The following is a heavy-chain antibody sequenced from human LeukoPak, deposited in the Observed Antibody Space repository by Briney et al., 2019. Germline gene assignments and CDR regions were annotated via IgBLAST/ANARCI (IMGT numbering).Heavy chain of an antibody. CDR3: ARDRGVKPFDY. D-gene: IGHD3-10*01. CDR1: GYSISSGYY. CDR2: IYHSGST. V-gene: IGHV4-38-2*02. Sequence: SETLSLTCTVSGYSISSGYYWGWIRQPPGKGLEWIGSIYHSGSTYYNPSLKSRVTISVDTSKNQFSLKLSSVTAADTAVYYCARDRGVKPFDYWGQGTLVTVSP. J-gene: IGHJ4*02.